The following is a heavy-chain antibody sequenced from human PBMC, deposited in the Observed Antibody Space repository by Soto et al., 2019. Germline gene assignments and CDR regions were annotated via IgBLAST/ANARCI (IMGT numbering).Heavy chain of an antibody. J-gene: IGHJ2*01. CDR1: GGSISSSSYY. Sequence: PSETLSLTCTVSGGSISSSSYYWGWIRQPPGKGLEWIGSIYYSGSTYYNPSLKSRVTISVDTSKNQFSLKLSSVTAADTAVYYCASLDTAMVKGYWYFDRWGRGTLVTVSS. D-gene: IGHD5-18*01. V-gene: IGHV4-39*01. CDR3: ASLDTAMVKGYWYFDR. CDR2: IYYSGST.